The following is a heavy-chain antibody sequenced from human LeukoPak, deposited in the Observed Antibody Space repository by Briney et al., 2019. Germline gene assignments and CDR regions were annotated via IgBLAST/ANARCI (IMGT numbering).Heavy chain of an antibody. D-gene: IGHD4-17*01. CDR3: ARLDGDSCFGY. Sequence: GESLKISCKGSGYSFTSYWIGWVRQMPGKGLEWMGIVYPDDSESRYSPSFQGQVTISADKSVSIAYLQWSSLKASDTAMYYCARLDGDSCFGYWGQGTLVTVSS. CDR1: GYSFTSYW. J-gene: IGHJ4*02. CDR2: VYPDDSES. V-gene: IGHV5-51*01.